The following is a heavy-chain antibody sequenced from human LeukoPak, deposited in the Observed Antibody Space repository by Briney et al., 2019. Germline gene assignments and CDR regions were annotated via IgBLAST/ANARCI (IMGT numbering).Heavy chain of an antibody. CDR3: ARGSFLITFGGFIG. D-gene: IGHD3-16*02. CDR2: ISYDGSNK. Sequence: GRSLRLSCAASGFTFSSYTMHWVRQAPGKGLEWVAVISYDGSNKYYADSVKGRFTISRDNSENTLYLQMDSLRAEDTAVYYCARGSFLITFGGFIGWGQGTLVTVSS. CDR1: GFTFSSYT. V-gene: IGHV3-30*04. J-gene: IGHJ4*02.